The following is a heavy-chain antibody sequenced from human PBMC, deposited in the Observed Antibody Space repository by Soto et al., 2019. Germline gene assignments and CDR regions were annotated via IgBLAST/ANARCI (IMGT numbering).Heavy chain of an antibody. D-gene: IGHD3-10*01. J-gene: IGHJ6*02. CDR1: GGSISSYY. CDR2: IYYSGST. Sequence: SETLSLTCTVSGGSISSYYWSWIRQPPGKGLEWIGYIYYSGSTNYNPSLKSRVTMSVDTPKNQFSLKLSSVTAADTAVYYCARRGYGPGFPYYYGMDVWGQGTTVTVSS. CDR3: ARRGYGPGFPYYYGMDV. V-gene: IGHV4-59*01.